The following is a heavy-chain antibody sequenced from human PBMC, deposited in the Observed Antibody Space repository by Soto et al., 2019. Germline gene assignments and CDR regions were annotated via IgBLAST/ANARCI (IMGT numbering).Heavy chain of an antibody. CDR3: ARESEDLTSNFDY. CDR2: ISSTTNYI. V-gene: IGHV3-21*01. CDR1: GFTFTRYS. Sequence: GGSLRLSCAASGFTFTRYSMNWVRQAPGKGLEWVSSISSTTNYIYYADSMKGRFTVSKDNAKNSVYLEMNSLSAEDTAVYYCARESEDLTSNFDYWGQGTLVTVSS. J-gene: IGHJ4*02.